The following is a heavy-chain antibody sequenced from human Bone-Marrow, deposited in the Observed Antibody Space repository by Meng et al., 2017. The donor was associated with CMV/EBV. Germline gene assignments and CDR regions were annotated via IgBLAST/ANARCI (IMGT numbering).Heavy chain of an antibody. Sequence: GGSLRLSCAASGFTFSDYCMSWIRQAPGEGLEWVSYISSSGSTIYYADSVKGRFTISRDNAKNSLYLQMNSLRAEDTAVYYCARERNYDFWSGSSSIFDYWGQGTLVTVSS. D-gene: IGHD3-3*01. CDR1: GFTFSDYC. CDR3: ARERNYDFWSGSSSIFDY. J-gene: IGHJ4*02. V-gene: IGHV3-11*01. CDR2: ISSSGSTI.